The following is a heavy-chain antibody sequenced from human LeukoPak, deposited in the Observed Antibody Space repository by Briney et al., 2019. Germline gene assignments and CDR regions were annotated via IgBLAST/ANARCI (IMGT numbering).Heavy chain of an antibody. V-gene: IGHV3-49*04. J-gene: IGHJ4*02. D-gene: IGHD3-10*01. CDR1: GFTLGDYA. CDR3: TTRFGELFYFDY. CDR2: IRSKAYGGTT. Sequence: GGSLRLSCTASGFTLGDYAMSWVRQAPGKGLEWVGFIRSKAYGGTTEYAASVKGRFTISRDDSKSIAYLQMNSLKTEDTAVYYCTTRFGELFYFDYWGQGTLVTVSS.